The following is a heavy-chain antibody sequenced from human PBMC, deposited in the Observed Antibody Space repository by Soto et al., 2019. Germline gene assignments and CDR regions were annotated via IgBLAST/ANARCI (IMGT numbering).Heavy chain of an antibody. CDR3: ARLDYYGSGSPPNWFDP. CDR2: IYYSGST. Sequence: SETLSLTCTVSGGSISSSSYYWGWIRQPPGKGLEWIGSIYYSGSTYYNPSLKSRVTISVDTSKNQFSLKLSSVTAADTAVYYCARLDYYGSGSPPNWFDPWGQGTLVTVSS. J-gene: IGHJ5*02. V-gene: IGHV4-39*01. CDR1: GGSISSSSYY. D-gene: IGHD3-10*01.